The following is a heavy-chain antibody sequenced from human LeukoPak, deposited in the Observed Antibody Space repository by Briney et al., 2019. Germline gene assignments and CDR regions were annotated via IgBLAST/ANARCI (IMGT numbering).Heavy chain of an antibody. D-gene: IGHD2-8*01. CDR1: GYNFISYY. CDR3: AREGVVLVDAVRYYYYGMDV. CDR2: INPSGGST. V-gene: IGHV1-46*01. J-gene: IGHJ6*02. Sequence: GASVKLSCKASGYNFISYYMHWVRQAPGQGLEWMGIINPSGGSTSYAQKFQDRVTMTRDTSTSTVYMELSSLKSEDTAVYYCAREGVVLVDAVRYYYYGMDVWGQGTTVTVSS.